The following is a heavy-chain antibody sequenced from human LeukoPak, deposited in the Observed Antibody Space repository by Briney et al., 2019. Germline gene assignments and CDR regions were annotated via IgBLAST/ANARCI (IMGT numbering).Heavy chain of an antibody. J-gene: IGHJ4*02. D-gene: IGHD2-2*01. CDR2: IKSKTDGGTT. CDR3: TTEATYCSSTSCPRGAIDY. V-gene: IGHV3-15*01. Sequence: GGSLRLSCAASGFTFSNAWISWVRQAAGKGLEWVGRIKSKTDGGTTDFAAPVKGRFTISRDDSENTLSLRMNSLKTEDTAVYYCTTEATYCSSTSCPRGAIDYWGQGTLVTVSS. CDR1: GFTFSNAW.